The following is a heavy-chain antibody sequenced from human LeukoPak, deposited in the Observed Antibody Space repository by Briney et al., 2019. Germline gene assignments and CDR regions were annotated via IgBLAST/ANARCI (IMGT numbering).Heavy chain of an antibody. J-gene: IGHJ4*02. CDR2: ISSSSGTI. V-gene: IGHV3-48*02. CDR1: GFTFSDYD. Sequence: GGSLRLSCAASGFTFSDYDMNWVRQAPGKGLECVSYISSSSGTIYYADSVKGRFTISRDNAENSLYLQVNSLRDEDTAVYYCTRRFGYWGRGTLVTVSS. CDR3: TRRFGY.